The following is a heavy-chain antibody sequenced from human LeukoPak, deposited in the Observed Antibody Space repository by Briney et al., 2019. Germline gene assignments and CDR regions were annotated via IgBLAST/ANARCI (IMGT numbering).Heavy chain of an antibody. D-gene: IGHD6-6*01. V-gene: IGHV4-59*01. J-gene: IGHJ4*02. CDR1: GGSISTYY. CDR2: IYYSGSS. Sequence: SETLSLTCSVSGGSISTYYWSWIRQPPGKGLEWIGNIYYSGSSYYNPSLKSRVTVSVDTAKNQFSLKLGSVTAADTAVYYCARQQYSTSSCDSWGQGTLVTVST. CDR3: ARQQYSTSSCDS.